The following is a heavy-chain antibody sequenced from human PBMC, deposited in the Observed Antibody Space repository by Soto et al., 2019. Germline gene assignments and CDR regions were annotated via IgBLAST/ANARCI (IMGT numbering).Heavy chain of an antibody. Sequence: SETLSLTCTVSGGSISSSSYYWGWIRQPPGKGLEWIGSIYYSGSTYYNPSLKSRVTISVDTSKNQFSLRLSSVTAADTAVYYCARLGYDSGLDYWGQGTLVTVSS. D-gene: IGHD3-22*01. CDR1: GGSISSSSYY. CDR2: IYYSGST. V-gene: IGHV4-39*01. CDR3: ARLGYDSGLDY. J-gene: IGHJ4*02.